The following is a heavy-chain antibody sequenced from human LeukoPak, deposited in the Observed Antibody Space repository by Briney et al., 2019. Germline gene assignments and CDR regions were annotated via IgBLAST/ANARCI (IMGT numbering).Heavy chain of an antibody. Sequence: ASVKVSCKASGYTFTSYGISWVRQAPGQGLEWMGWISAYNGNTNYAQKLQGRVTMTTDTSTSTAYMELRSLRSDDTAVYYCARDRYCSGGSCRTDAFDIWGQGTMVTVSS. CDR2: ISAYNGNT. V-gene: IGHV1-18*01. CDR1: GYTFTSYG. CDR3: ARDRYCSGGSCRTDAFDI. D-gene: IGHD2-15*01. J-gene: IGHJ3*02.